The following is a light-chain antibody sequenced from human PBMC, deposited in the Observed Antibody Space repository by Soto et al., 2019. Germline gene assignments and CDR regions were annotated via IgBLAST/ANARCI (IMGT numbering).Light chain of an antibody. CDR1: QSVSSN. V-gene: IGKV3-20*01. CDR3: QHYDNTPPSVT. CDR2: GAS. J-gene: IGKJ3*01. Sequence: EIVLTQSPATLSLSPGERATLSCRASQSVSSNLAWYQQKPGHAPRLLIYGASTRATGIPARFSGSASGTDFTLTISRLEPEDFAVYYCQHYDNTPPSVTFGPGTKVDIK.